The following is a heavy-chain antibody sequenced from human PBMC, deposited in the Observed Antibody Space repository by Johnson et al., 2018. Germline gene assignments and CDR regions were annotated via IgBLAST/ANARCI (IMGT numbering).Heavy chain of an antibody. CDR1: GFTFSSYS. Sequence: VQLVESGGGLVKPGGSLRLSCAASGFTFSSYSMNWVRQAPGKGLEWVSSISSSRSYIYYADSVKGRFTISRDNAKNSLYLQMNRLRAEDTAVYHCASYFYGSGTWYFDLWGRGTLVTVSS. CDR3: ASYFYGSGTWYFDL. J-gene: IGHJ2*01. CDR2: ISSSRSYI. D-gene: IGHD3-10*01. V-gene: IGHV3-21*01.